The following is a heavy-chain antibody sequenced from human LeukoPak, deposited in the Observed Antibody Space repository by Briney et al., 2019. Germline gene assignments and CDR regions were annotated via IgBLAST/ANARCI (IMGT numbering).Heavy chain of an antibody. Sequence: GGSLRLSCAASGFTFSSYAMHWVRQAPGKGLEWVAVISYDGSNKYYADSVKGRFTISRDNSKNTLYLQMNSLRAEDTAVYYCARETVRFSSGWYYFDYWGQGTLVTVSS. CDR1: GFTFSSYA. D-gene: IGHD6-19*01. J-gene: IGHJ4*02. CDR2: ISYDGSNK. CDR3: ARETVRFSSGWYYFDY. V-gene: IGHV3-30-3*01.